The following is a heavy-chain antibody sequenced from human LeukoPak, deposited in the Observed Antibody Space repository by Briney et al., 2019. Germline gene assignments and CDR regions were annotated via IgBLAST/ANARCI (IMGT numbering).Heavy chain of an antibody. CDR1: GGSISRYY. V-gene: IGHV4-59*01. Sequence: SETLSLTCTVSGGSISRYYWSWIRQPPGKGLEWIGYIYYSGGTNYNPSLKSRVTISVDTSKNQFSLKLSSVTAADTAVYYCARYMERHSSAFDIWGQGTMVTVSS. CDR3: ARYMERHSSAFDI. CDR2: IYYSGGT. J-gene: IGHJ3*02. D-gene: IGHD1-1*01.